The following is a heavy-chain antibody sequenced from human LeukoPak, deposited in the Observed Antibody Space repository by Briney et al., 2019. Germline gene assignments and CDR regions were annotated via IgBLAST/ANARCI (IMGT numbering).Heavy chain of an antibody. CDR2: IYYSGST. Sequence: PETLSLSCTVSGGSFSSYYWSWIRQPPGKGLEWIGYIYYSGSTDYNPSLKSRVTISVDTSKNQFSLKLSSVTAADTAVYYCARELAAAGRKYMDVWGKGTTVTVSS. D-gene: IGHD6-13*01. CDR1: GGSFSSYY. J-gene: IGHJ6*03. V-gene: IGHV4-59*12. CDR3: ARELAAAGRKYMDV.